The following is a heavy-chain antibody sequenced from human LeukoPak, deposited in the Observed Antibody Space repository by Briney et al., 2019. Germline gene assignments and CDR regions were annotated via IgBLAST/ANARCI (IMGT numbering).Heavy chain of an antibody. D-gene: IGHD3-3*01. J-gene: IGHJ4*02. CDR2: IYWNDDK. CDR1: GFSLSTSGVG. V-gene: IGHV2-5*04. CDR3: IRFLEWLSYFDY. Sequence: ASGPTLVNPTQTLTLTCTFSGFSLSTSGVGVGWIRQPPGKALEWLALIYWNDDKCYSPSLKSRLTITKDTSKNQVVLTMTNMDPVDTATYYCIRFLEWLSYFDYWGQGTLVTVSS.